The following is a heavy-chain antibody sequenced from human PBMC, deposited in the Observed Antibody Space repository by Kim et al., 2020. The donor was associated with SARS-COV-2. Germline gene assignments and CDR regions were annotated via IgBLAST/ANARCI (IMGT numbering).Heavy chain of an antibody. CDR2: IGTAGDT. D-gene: IGHD3-10*01. Sequence: GGSLRLSCAASGFTFSSYDMHWVRQATGKGLEWVSAIGTAGDTYYPGSVKGRFTISRENAKNSLYLQMNSLRAGDTAVYYCARAWFRRSYYYYMDVWGKGTTVTVSS. V-gene: IGHV3-13*01. CDR1: GFTFSSYD. J-gene: IGHJ6*03. CDR3: ARAWFRRSYYYYMDV.